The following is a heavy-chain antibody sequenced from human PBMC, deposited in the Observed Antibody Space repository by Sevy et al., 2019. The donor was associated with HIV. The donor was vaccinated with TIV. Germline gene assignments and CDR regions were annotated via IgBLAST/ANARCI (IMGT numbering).Heavy chain of an antibody. CDR2: IWYDGSNK. D-gene: IGHD6-13*01. J-gene: IGHJ6*03. CDR1: GFTSSSYG. Sequence: GGSLRLSCAASGFTSSSYGMHWVRQAPGKGLEWVAVIWYDGSNKYYADSVKGRFTISRDTSKNTLYLQMNSLRAEDTAVYYCAKVEAAAGWGFYYYFYMDVWGKGTTVTVSS. V-gene: IGHV3-33*06. CDR3: AKVEAAAGWGFYYYFYMDV.